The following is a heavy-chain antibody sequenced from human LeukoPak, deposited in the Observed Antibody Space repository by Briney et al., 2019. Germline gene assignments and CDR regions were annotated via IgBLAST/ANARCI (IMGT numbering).Heavy chain of an antibody. V-gene: IGHV3-33*01. CDR2: IWYDGSNK. J-gene: IGHJ6*02. CDR3: ARNRASSFYYGMDV. Sequence: GRSLRLSCAASGFTFSSYGMHWVRQAPDKGLEWVAVIWYDGSNKYYADSVKGRFTISRDNSKNTLYLQMNSLRGEDTAVYYCARNRASSFYYGMDVWGPGTTVTVSS. CDR1: GFTFSSYG. D-gene: IGHD6-19*01.